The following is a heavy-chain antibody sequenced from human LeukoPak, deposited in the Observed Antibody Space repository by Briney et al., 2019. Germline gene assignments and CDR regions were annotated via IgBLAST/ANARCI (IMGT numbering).Heavy chain of an antibody. D-gene: IGHD2-15*01. CDR1: GGSFSGYY. CDR3: ASLVVVAATNSLNWFVP. J-gene: IGHJ5*02. V-gene: IGHV4-34*01. CDR2: INHSGST. Sequence: SETLSLTCAVYGGSFSGYYWSWIRQPPGKGLEWIGEINHSGSTNYNPSLKSRVTISVDTSKNQFSLKLSSVTAADTAVYYCASLVVVAATNSLNWFVPWGQGTLVTVSS.